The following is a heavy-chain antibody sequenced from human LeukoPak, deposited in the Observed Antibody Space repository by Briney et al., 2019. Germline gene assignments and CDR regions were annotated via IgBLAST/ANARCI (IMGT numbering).Heavy chain of an antibody. CDR1: GGSISSYY. J-gene: IGHJ4*02. D-gene: IGHD4-23*01. CDR2: IYYSGSA. Sequence: SETLSLTCTVSGGSISSYYWSWIRQPPGKGLEWIGYIYYSGSANYNPSLKSRVTISVDTSKNQVSLKLSSVTAADSAVYYCAGDGGNGALDYWGQGTLVTVSS. CDR3: AGDGGNGALDY. V-gene: IGHV4-59*01.